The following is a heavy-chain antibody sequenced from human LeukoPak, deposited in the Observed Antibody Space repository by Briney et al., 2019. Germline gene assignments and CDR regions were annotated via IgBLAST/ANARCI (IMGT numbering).Heavy chain of an antibody. V-gene: IGHV4-34*01. Sequence: PSETLSLTCAVYGGSFSGYYWSWIRQPPGKGLEWIGEINHSGSTNYNPSLKSRVTISVDTSKNQFSLKLSSVIAADTAVYYCAREYDYVWGSYRYPGRGSYYYYMDVWGKGTTVTVSS. D-gene: IGHD3-16*02. J-gene: IGHJ6*03. CDR3: AREYDYVWGSYRYPGRGSYYYYMDV. CDR2: INHSGST. CDR1: GGSFSGYY.